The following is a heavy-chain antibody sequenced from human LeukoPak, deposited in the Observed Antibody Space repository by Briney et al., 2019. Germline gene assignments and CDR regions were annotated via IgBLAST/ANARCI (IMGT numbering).Heavy chain of an antibody. CDR1: GFIFSNYW. D-gene: IGHD3-16*01. CDR2: IKQDGSEK. Sequence: GGSLTLSCSASGFIFSNYWMTWVRHAPGKGLEWVANIKQDGSEKYYVDSVKGRFTISRDNAKKSLYLQMTSLRAEDTAVYFCARDMIILQSWGQGTLVTVSS. J-gene: IGHJ5*02. V-gene: IGHV3-7*04. CDR3: ARDMIILQS.